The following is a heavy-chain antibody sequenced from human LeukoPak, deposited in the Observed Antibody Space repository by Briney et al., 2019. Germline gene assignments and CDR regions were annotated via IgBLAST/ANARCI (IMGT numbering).Heavy chain of an antibody. V-gene: IGHV3-30*02. J-gene: IGHJ4*02. CDR1: GFTFSSYG. CDR3: AKSSVKQWLVLVPVGY. D-gene: IGHD6-19*01. Sequence: PGGSLRLSCAASGFTFSSYGMHWVRQAPGKGLEWVAFIRYDGSNKYYADSVKGRFTISRDNSKNTLNLQMNSLRAEDTAVYYCAKSSVKQWLVLVPVGYWGQGTLVTVSS. CDR2: IRYDGSNK.